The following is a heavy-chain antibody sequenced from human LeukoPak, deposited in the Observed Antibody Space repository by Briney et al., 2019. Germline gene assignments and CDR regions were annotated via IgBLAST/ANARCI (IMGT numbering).Heavy chain of an antibody. V-gene: IGHV3-30*18. CDR2: ISNDGSTK. J-gene: IGHJ4*02. CDR1: GFTVSSAY. D-gene: IGHD3-16*02. Sequence: GGSLRLSCAASGFTVSSAYMSWVRQAPGKGLEWVAVISNDGSTKKYADSVKGRFTISRDNSKNTLYVQMNSLRADDAAVYYCAKGRSSYPMDYIFDFWGQGTLVTVSS. CDR3: AKGRSSYPMDYIFDF.